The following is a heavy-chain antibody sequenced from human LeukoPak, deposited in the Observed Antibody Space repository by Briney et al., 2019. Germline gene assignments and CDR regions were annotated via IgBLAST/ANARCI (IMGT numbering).Heavy chain of an antibody. V-gene: IGHV4-34*01. CDR2: INHSGST. CDR1: GGSFSGYY. CDR3: ASHAYDILTGYYSPFDY. Sequence: SETLSLTCAVYGGSFSGYYWSWIRQPPGKGLEWIGEINHSGSTNYNPSLKSRVTISVDTSKNQFSLKLSSVTAADTAVYYCASHAYDILTGYYSPFDYWGQGTLVTVSS. D-gene: IGHD3-9*01. J-gene: IGHJ4*02.